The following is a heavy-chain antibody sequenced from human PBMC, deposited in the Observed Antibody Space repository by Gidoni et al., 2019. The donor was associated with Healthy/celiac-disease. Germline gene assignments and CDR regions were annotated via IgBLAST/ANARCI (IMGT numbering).Heavy chain of an antibody. CDR2: INHSGST. D-gene: IGHD6-13*01. V-gene: IGHV4-34*01. Sequence: QVQLQQWGAGLLKPSETLSLTCAVYGGSFSGYYWSWIRQPPGKGLEWIGEINHSGSTNYNPSLKSRVTISVDTSKNQFSLKLSSVTAADTAVYYWARGELISWYSSHRRSTNWFDPWGQGTLVTVSS. J-gene: IGHJ5*02. CDR1: GGSFSGYY. CDR3: ARGELISWYSSHRRSTNWFDP.